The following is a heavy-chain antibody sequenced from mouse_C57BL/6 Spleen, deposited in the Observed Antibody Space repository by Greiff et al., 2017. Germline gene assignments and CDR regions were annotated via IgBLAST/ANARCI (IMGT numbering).Heavy chain of an antibody. CDR2: IDPETGGT. CDR3: TSLYYYGSSLAWFAY. J-gene: IGHJ3*01. CDR1: GYTFTDYE. Sequence: VQLQQSGAELVRPGASVTLSCKASGYTFTDYEMHWVKQTPVHGLEWIGAIDPETGGTAYNQKFKGKAILTADKSSSTAYMELRSLTSEDSAVYYCTSLYYYGSSLAWFAYWGQGTLVTVSA. V-gene: IGHV1-15*01. D-gene: IGHD1-1*01.